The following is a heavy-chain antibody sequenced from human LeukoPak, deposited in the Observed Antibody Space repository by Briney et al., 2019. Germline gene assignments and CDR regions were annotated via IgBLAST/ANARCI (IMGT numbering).Heavy chain of an antibody. CDR2: INHSGST. CDR1: GGCFSGYY. D-gene: IGHD3-10*01. Sequence: SETLSLTCAVYGGCFSGYYWSWIRQPPGKGLEWIGEINHSGSTNYNPSLKSRVTISVDTSKNQFSLKLSSVTAADTAVYYCARRGPGLWFGELLHRYFDYWGQGTLVTVSS. V-gene: IGHV4-34*01. CDR3: ARRGPGLWFGELLHRYFDY. J-gene: IGHJ4*02.